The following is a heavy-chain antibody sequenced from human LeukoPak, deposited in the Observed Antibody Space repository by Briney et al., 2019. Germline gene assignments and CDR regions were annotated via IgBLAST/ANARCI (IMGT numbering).Heavy chain of an antibody. V-gene: IGHV3-7*04. Sequence: GGSLSLSCAASGFTFSTSWMSWVRQAPGKGLEWVANIKDDGSETNYVDSVKGRFTISRDNAENSVYLQMNSLSVEDTAVYYCARDESSWGPGTLVTVSS. CDR2: IKDDGSET. D-gene: IGHD3-10*01. CDR1: GFTFSTSW. CDR3: ARDESS. J-gene: IGHJ4*02.